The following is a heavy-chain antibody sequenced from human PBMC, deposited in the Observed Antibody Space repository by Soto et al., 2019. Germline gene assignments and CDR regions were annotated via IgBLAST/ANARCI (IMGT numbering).Heavy chain of an antibody. CDR3: ARGLVTATYAY. Sequence: QVQLVQSGAELKEPGASVKISCKASGYIFASNGMSWVRQAPGQGLEWMGWISAYSGNTKYAQKLQGRLTMTTDTSTSTAYMELGSLTSDDTAVYFCARGLVTATYAYWGQGTLFTVSS. CDR1: GYIFASNG. CDR2: ISAYSGNT. J-gene: IGHJ4*02. V-gene: IGHV1-18*01. D-gene: IGHD2-21*02.